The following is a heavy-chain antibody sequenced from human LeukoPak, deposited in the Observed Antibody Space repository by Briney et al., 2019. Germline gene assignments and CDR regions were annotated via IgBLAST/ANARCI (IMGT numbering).Heavy chain of an antibody. CDR3: AKDRGRYGPRGFIDY. Sequence: GRSLRLSCAASGFTFGDYAMHWVRQAPGKGLEWVSGISWNSGSIGYADSVKGRFTISRDNAKNSLYLQMNSLRAEDTALYYCAKDRGRYGPRGFIDYWGQGTLVTVSS. J-gene: IGHJ4*02. D-gene: IGHD5-18*01. CDR1: GFTFGDYA. V-gene: IGHV3-9*01. CDR2: ISWNSGSI.